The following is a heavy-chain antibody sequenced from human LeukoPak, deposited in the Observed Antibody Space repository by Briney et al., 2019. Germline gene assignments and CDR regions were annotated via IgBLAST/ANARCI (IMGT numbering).Heavy chain of an antibody. CDR2: IYSGGST. CDR3: ARDQGDSNDYYGMDV. J-gene: IGHJ6*02. V-gene: IGHV3-53*01. Sequence: GGSLRLSCAASGFTVSSNYMNWVRQAPGKGLEWVSVIYSGGSTFYADSVTGRFTISRDNSKNTLFLQMNSLRAEGTAIYYCARDQGDSNDYYGMDVWGQGTTVTVSS. CDR1: GFTVSSNY. D-gene: IGHD4-11*01.